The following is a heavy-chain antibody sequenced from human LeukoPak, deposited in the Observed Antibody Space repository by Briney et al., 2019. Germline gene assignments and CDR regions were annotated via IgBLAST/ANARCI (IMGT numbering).Heavy chain of an antibody. V-gene: IGHV4-59*11. J-gene: IGHJ5*02. D-gene: IGHD2-2*02. CDR3: ARVGCSSTSCYTIWFDP. Sequence: PSETLSLTCTVSGGSIGSHYWSWIRQPPGEGLEWIGEINHSGSTNYSPSLKSRVTISVDTSKNQFSLKLSSVTAADTAVYYCARVGCSSTSCYTIWFDPWGQGTLVTVSS. CDR2: INHSGST. CDR1: GGSIGSHY.